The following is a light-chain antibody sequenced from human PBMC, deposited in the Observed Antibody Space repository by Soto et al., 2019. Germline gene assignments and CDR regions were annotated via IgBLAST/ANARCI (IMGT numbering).Light chain of an antibody. CDR3: QKRSNWPPIT. Sequence: EIVMTQSPATLSLSPGKRATLSCRASQSVSSYLAWYQQRPGQAPRLLIHDASHRAAGIPARFSGSGFGTDFTLTISRLEPEDAAVYYCQKRSNWPPITFGQGTRLEIK. J-gene: IGKJ5*01. CDR1: QSVSSY. CDR2: DAS. V-gene: IGKV3-11*01.